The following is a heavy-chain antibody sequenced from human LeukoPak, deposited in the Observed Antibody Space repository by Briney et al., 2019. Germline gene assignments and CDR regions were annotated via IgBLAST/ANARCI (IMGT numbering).Heavy chain of an antibody. CDR1: GFTFSSYS. Sequence: GGSLRLSCAASGFTFSSYSMNWVRQAPGKGLEWVSSISSDSSTIYYADSVKGRFTISRDNAKKSLYLQMNSLRTEDTAVYYCANTEYQRLGTDYWGQGTLVTVSS. J-gene: IGHJ4*02. D-gene: IGHD2-2*01. CDR2: ISSDSSTI. CDR3: ANTEYQRLGTDY. V-gene: IGHV3-48*04.